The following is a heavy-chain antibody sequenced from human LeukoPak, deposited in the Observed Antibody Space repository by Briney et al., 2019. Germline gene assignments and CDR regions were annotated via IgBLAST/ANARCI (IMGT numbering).Heavy chain of an antibody. CDR2: IISSSSTI. CDR3: AREREMRLDY. CDR1: GFTFISYS. D-gene: IGHD5-24*01. J-gene: IGHJ4*02. V-gene: IGHV3-48*01. Sequence: GSLRLSCAASGFTFISYSMNWVRQAPGKGLEWVSYIISSSSTIYYADSVKGRFTISRDNAKNSLYLQMNSLRAEDTAVYYCAREREMRLDYWGQGTLVTVSS.